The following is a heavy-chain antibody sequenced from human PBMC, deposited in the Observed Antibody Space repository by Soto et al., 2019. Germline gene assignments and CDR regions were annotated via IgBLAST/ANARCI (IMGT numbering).Heavy chain of an antibody. CDR1: GFTFDHYA. V-gene: IGHV3-9*01. D-gene: IGHD6-13*01. J-gene: IGHJ5*02. Sequence: EVQLVESGGGLVQPGRSLRLSCAASGFTFDHYAMHWVRQVPGKGLEWVSGISWSGGHIAYADSVKGRFIISRDNAKSFLYLQMNSLRVEDSALYYCAKGGSATLITTAGTDNRFDPWGQGTLVTVSS. CDR2: ISWSGGHI. CDR3: AKGGSATLITTAGTDNRFDP.